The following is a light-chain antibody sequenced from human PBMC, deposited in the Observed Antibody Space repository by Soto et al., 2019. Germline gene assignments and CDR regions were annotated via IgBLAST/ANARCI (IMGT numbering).Light chain of an antibody. CDR2: AAS. CDR3: QQIYSATLT. V-gene: IGKV1-39*01. J-gene: IGKJ4*01. CDR1: QSIGAY. Sequence: DIQMSQSPSSLSASVGDRVTITCRASQSIGAYLNWYRQPRGKAPKIXIYAASSLQSGVPSKFSRSGAEAECTLRISSLQPEDFETDFCQQIYSATLTFGGGTKVDIK.